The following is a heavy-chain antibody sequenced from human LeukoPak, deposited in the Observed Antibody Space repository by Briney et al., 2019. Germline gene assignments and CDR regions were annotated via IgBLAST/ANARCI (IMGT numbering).Heavy chain of an antibody. CDR3: ARRIAALTFDY. D-gene: IGHD6-6*01. J-gene: IGHJ4*02. CDR1: GGSISSSPYY. CDR2: IYFSGST. Sequence: PSETLSLTCTVSGGSISSSPYYWVWIRQPPGKGLEWIGSIYFSGSTYYNPSLKSRVTISVDTSKNQFSLKLSSVTAADTAVYYCARRIAALTFDYWGQGTLVTVSS. V-gene: IGHV4-39*01.